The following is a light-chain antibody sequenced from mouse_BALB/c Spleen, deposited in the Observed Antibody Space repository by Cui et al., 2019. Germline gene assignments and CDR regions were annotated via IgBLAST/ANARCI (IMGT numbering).Light chain of an antibody. J-gene: IGKJ5*01. CDR3: QQWSSNQLT. Sequence: QIVLSQSPAILSASPGEKVTMTRRASSSVSYMHWYQQKPGSSPKPWIYATSNLASGVPARFSGSGSGTSYSLTISRVEAEDAATYYCQQWSSNQLTFGAGTKLELK. CDR2: ATS. CDR1: SSVSY. V-gene: IGKV4-72*01.